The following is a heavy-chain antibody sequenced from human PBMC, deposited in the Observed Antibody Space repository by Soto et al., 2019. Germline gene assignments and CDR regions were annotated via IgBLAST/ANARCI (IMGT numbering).Heavy chain of an antibody. CDR2: IYSNGKA. Sequence: SETLSLTCTVSGGSLSNYNWNWVRQSAGKGLEWIGRIYSNGKAYYNPSLKSRVTMSLDTSKKQFSLKLRSVTAADTAVYYCVRDGTKTLRDWFDPWGQGISVTVSS. CDR1: GGSLSNYN. CDR3: VRDGTKTLRDWFDP. J-gene: IGHJ5*02. D-gene: IGHD1-1*01. V-gene: IGHV4-4*07.